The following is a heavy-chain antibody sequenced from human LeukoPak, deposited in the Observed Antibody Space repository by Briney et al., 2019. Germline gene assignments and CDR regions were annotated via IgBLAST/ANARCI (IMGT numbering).Heavy chain of an antibody. CDR2: IYYSGST. CDR1: GGSISSYY. CDR3: ARHSVPAASLNWFDP. V-gene: IGHV4-59*08. Sequence: SETLSLTCTVSGGSISSYYWSWIRQPPGKGLEWIGYIYYSGSTNYNPSLKSRVAISVDTSKNQFSLKLSSVTAADTAVYYCARHSVPAASLNWFDPWGQGTLVTVSS. J-gene: IGHJ5*02. D-gene: IGHD2-2*01.